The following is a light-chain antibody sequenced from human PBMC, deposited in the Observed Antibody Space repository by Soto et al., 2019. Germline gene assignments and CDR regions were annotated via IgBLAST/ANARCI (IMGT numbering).Light chain of an antibody. CDR2: DVN. CDR1: SSDIGAYNY. CDR3: ASFTTSSTRV. J-gene: IGLJ2*01. Sequence: QSALTQPASVSGSPGQSITISCTGTSSDIGAYNYVSWYQQHPGKAPKLMIYDVNNRPSGISIRFSGSKSGNTASLTISGLQAEDEADYYCASFTTSSTRVFGGGTKLTVL. V-gene: IGLV2-14*01.